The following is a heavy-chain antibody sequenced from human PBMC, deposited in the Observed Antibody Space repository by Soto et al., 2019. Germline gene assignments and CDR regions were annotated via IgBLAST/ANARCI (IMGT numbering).Heavy chain of an antibody. CDR1: GGTFSTYG. J-gene: IGHJ6*02. CDR3: ARVVMTTVPASFDYGLDV. V-gene: IGHV1-69*18. CDR2: IIPLIGTA. Sequence: QVQLVQSGAEVRKPGSSVTVSCKASGGTFSTYGITWVRQAPGQGLEWMGNIIPLIGTANYAQRIRGRVTITADESTTTAYMELTSLRSEDTAGYYCARVVMTTVPASFDYGLDVWGQGTTVTVSS. D-gene: IGHD4-4*01.